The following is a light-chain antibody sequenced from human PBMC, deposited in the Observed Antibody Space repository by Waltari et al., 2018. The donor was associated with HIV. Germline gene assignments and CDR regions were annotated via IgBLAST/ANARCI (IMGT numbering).Light chain of an antibody. V-gene: IGKV3-15*01. J-gene: IGKJ2*01. CDR2: EAA. Sequence: EIVMTQSPPPLSVSPGQRVTLSCRASQSISAKVAWYQQRPGQAPRLLIYEAATRPTGIPARFSGSGSGTEFTLTITSLQSEDFATYFCQQYDSGPRGITFGQGTMLEIK. CDR1: QSISAK. CDR3: QQYDSGPRGIT.